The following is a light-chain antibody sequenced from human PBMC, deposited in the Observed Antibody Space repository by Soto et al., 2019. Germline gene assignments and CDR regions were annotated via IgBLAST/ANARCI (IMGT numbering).Light chain of an antibody. Sequence: DIQMTQSPSSLSASVGDRVTITCRASQSITTYLNWYQQKPGKAPKLLIYVASNLQSGVPSRFSGNGSGTDFFLTISSLQPEDFATYFCQHPYSTPPLTFGGGTKVEIK. CDR2: VAS. CDR1: QSITTY. J-gene: IGKJ4*01. CDR3: QHPYSTPPLT. V-gene: IGKV1-39*01.